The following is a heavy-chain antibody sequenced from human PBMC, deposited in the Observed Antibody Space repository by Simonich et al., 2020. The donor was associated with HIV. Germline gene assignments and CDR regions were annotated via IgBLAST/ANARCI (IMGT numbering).Heavy chain of an antibody. V-gene: IGHV4-4*02. CDR1: GGAISSSNW. J-gene: IGHJ4*02. CDR3: ARDSSSLYYFDY. CDR2: IYHRWST. Sequence: QVQLQESGPGLVKPSGTLSLTCAVSGGAISSSNWWSWVRQPPGKGLEWFGEIYHRWSTNYNPSLKSRVTISVDKSKNQFSLKLSSVTAADTAVYYCARDSSSLYYFDYWGQGTLVTVSS. D-gene: IGHD6-13*01.